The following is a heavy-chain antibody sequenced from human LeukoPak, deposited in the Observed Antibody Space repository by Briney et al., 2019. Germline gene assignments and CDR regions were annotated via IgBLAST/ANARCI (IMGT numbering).Heavy chain of an antibody. CDR2: INPNSGGT. CDR1: GYTFTGYY. CDR3: ARGAGSSGYYIHDY. D-gene: IGHD3-22*01. J-gene: IGHJ4*02. V-gene: IGHV1-2*02. Sequence: AXXKVSCKASGYTFTGYYMHWVRQAPGQGLEWMGWINPNSGGTNYARKFQGRVTMTRDTSISTAYMELSRLRSDDTAVYYCARGAGSSGYYIHDYWGQGTLVTVSS.